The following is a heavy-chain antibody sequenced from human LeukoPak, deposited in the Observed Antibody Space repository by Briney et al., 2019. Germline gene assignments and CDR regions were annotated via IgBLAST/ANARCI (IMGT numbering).Heavy chain of an antibody. CDR2: ISSNGGST. V-gene: IGHV3-64*01. J-gene: IGHJ4*02. CDR3: ARVVGRASSGWYRFDY. CDR1: GFTFSSYA. D-gene: IGHD6-19*01. Sequence: GGSLRLSCAASGFTFSSYAMHWVRQAPGKGLEYVSAISSNGGSTYYANSVKGRFAISRDNSKNTLYLQMGSLRAEDMAVYYCARVVGRASSGWYRFDYWGQGTLVTVSS.